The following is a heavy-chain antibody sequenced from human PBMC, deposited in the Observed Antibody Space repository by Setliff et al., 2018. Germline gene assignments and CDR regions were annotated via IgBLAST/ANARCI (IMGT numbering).Heavy chain of an antibody. CDR3: ASRATYHNFWSGYYTVGYFDY. CDR1: GGSFSAYY. V-gene: IGHV4-34*01. D-gene: IGHD3-3*01. CDR2: INHSGST. J-gene: IGHJ4*02. Sequence: SETLSLTCAVYGGSFSAYYWSWIRQPPGKGLEWIGEINHSGSTIYNPSLKSRVTISVDTSKNQFSLKLSSVTAADTAVYYCASRATYHNFWSGYYTVGYFDYWGQGTLVTVSS.